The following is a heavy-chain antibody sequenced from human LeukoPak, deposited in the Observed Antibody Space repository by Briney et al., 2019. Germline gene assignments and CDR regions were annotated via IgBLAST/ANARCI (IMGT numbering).Heavy chain of an antibody. V-gene: IGHV3-21*04. D-gene: IGHD1-26*01. CDR1: GFTFSIYS. J-gene: IGHJ4*02. CDR2: ISSSSSYI. CDR3: ATPIVGATRDFDY. Sequence: GGSLRLSCAASGFTFSIYSINWVRQAPGKGLEWVSSISSSSSYIYYADSVKGRFTISRDNAKNSLYLQMNSLRAEDTAVYYCATPIVGATRDFDYWGQGTLVTVSS.